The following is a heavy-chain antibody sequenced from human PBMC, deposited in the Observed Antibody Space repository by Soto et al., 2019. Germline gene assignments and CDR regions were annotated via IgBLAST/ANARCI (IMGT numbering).Heavy chain of an antibody. V-gene: IGHV2-5*02. D-gene: IGHD6-19*01. CDR3: AHGVQWQPLDY. CDR1: GLSLSDSGVG. J-gene: IGHJ4*02. CDR2: IFCDDDK. Sequence: QITLNESGPTLVKLTETLKLTCSFSGLSLSDSGVGVGWIRQPSGKALVWLALIFCDDDKRYSPSLRTRLTITKDTPNNQVVLKLTTMDPVDTATYYCAHGVQWQPLDYWGQGTLVNVSS.